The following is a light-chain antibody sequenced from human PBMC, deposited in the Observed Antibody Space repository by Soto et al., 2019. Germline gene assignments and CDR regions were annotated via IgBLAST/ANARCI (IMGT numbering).Light chain of an antibody. Sequence: DIQMTQSPSSLSASVGDRVTIICRASHSISNYLNWYQQRPGKAPNLLIYGASTLQTGVPSRFXGSGSGTDFTLTISSLQPEDFATYYCQQSYSTPPWTFGQGTKVEIK. CDR2: GAS. J-gene: IGKJ1*01. CDR1: HSISNY. CDR3: QQSYSTPPWT. V-gene: IGKV1-39*01.